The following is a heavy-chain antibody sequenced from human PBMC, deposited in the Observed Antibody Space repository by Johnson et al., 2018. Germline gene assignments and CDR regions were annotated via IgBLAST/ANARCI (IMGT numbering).Heavy chain of an antibody. CDR1: GFTFSSYW. D-gene: IGHD3-22*01. V-gene: IGHV3-74*01. J-gene: IGHJ6*02. CDR2: INSDGSST. Sequence: EVQLLESGGGLVQPGGSLRLSCAASGFTFSSYWMHWVRQAPGQGLVWVSRINSDGSSTTYADPVKGRFTISRDNAKNTLYLQMSSLTAEDTAVYYSVKADSSGYYYGMDVWGQGTTVTVSS. CDR3: VKADSSGYYYGMDV.